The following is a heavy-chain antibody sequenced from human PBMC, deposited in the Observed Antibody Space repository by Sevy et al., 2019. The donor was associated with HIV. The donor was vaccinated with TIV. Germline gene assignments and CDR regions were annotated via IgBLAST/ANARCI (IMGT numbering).Heavy chain of an antibody. CDR2: IFSSGST. CDR1: GFTVNDKY. V-gene: IGHV3-66*02. D-gene: IGHD6-19*01. J-gene: IGHJ4*02. Sequence: PGGSLRLSCAISGFTVNDKYIIWVRQAPGKGLEWVSVIFSSGSTYYADSAKGRFTISRDNSKNTVYLQMNSLRAEDTAVYYCVSLFLSYRSGWSYFDYWGQGTLVTVSS. CDR3: VSLFLSYRSGWSYFDY.